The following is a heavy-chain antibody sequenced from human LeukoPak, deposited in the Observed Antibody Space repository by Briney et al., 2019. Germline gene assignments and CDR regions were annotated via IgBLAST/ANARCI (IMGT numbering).Heavy chain of an antibody. CDR2: INPNSGGT. CDR3: ARGSEDIVLMVYGPFDY. J-gene: IGHJ4*02. CDR1: GYTFTGYY. D-gene: IGHD2-8*01. Sequence: ASVKVSCKASGYTFTGYYMHWVRQAPGQGLEWMGWINPNSGGTNYAQKFQGRVTMTRDTSISTAYMELSRLRSDDTAVYYRARGSEDIVLMVYGPFDYWGQGTLVTVSS. V-gene: IGHV1-2*02.